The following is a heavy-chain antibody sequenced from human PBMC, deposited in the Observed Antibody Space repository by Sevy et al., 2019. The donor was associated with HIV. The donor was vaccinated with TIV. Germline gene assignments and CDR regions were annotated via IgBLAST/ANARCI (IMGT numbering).Heavy chain of an antibody. CDR2: IYYSGSS. V-gene: IGHV4-61*08. CDR1: GGSFNSGDYY. Sequence: SETLSLTCTVSGGSFNSGDYYWSWIRQPPGKGLEWLGYIYYSGSSNYNPSLKSRVTISLDTSKNQFSLKMSSVTTADTAVYYCARDDPVMNAFDIWGQGTMVTVSS. D-gene: IGHD3-16*01. CDR3: ARDDPVMNAFDI. J-gene: IGHJ3*02.